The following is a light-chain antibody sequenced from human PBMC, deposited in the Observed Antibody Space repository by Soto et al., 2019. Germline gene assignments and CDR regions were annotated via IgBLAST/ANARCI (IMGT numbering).Light chain of an antibody. CDR3: QQFNSWPLT. Sequence: EIVMTQSPATLSVSPGETVTLSCRASQSVNSNLAWYQQKPGQAPRLLIYHASTRATGIPARFSGSGSGTEFTLTISSLQSEDFAIFYCQQFNSWPLTFGGGTKVDIK. V-gene: IGKV3D-15*01. CDR1: QSVNSN. CDR2: HAS. J-gene: IGKJ4*01.